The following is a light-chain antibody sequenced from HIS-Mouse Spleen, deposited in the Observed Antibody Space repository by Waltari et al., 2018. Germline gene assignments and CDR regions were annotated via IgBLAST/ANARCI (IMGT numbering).Light chain of an antibody. Sequence: SYELTQPPSVSVSPGQTARITCSGDALPNKYAYWYQQKSGQAPVLVIYEASKRPAGIPERFSGSSSGTMATLTISGAQVEDEADYYWYSTDSSGNHRVFGGGTKLTVL. CDR2: EAS. CDR3: YSTDSSGNHRV. V-gene: IGLV3-10*01. J-gene: IGLJ2*01. CDR1: ALPNKY.